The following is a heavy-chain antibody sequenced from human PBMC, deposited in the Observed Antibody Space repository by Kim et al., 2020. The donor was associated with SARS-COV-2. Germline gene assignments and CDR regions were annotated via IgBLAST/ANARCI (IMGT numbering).Heavy chain of an antibody. D-gene: IGHD2-2*01. CDR2: INAGNGNT. CDR3: AITSGFWDIVVVPAHYYGMDV. V-gene: IGHV1-3*01. Sequence: ASVKVSCKASGYTFTSYAMHWVRQAPGQRLEWMGWINAGNGNTKYSQKFQGRVTITRDTSASTAYMELSSLRSEDTAVYYCAITSGFWDIVVVPAHYYGMDVWGQGTTVTVSS. J-gene: IGHJ6*02. CDR1: GYTFTSYA.